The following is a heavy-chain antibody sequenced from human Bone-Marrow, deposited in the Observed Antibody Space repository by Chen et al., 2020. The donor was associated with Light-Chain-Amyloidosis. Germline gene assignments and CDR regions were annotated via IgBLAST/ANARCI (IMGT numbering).Heavy chain of an antibody. CDR3: ARDVAGYCSSTSCYPGWFDP. CDR2: IYYSGST. CDR1: GVSISSGGYY. D-gene: IGHD2-2*01. V-gene: IGHV4-31*03. J-gene: IGHJ5*02. Sequence: QVQLQESGPGLVKPSQTLSLTCTVSGVSISSGGYYWSWIRQHPGKGLEWLGYIYYSGSTYYNPSLKSRVTISVDTSKNQFSLKLSSVTAADTAVYYCARDVAGYCSSTSCYPGWFDPWGQGTLVTVSS.